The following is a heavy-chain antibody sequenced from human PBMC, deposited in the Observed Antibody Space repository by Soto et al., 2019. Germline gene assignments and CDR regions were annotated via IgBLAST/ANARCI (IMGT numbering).Heavy chain of an antibody. J-gene: IGHJ6*02. V-gene: IGHV3-30*18. CDR1: GLTFSSYG. CDR3: AKARPRIAVAATGSYYYGVDV. Sequence: PGGSLRLSCAASGLTFSSYGMHWVRQAPGKGLEWVAVISHDGSIRYNADSVKGRFTISRDNSKNTLYLQMNSLRAEDTAVYYCAKARPRIAVAATGSYYYGVDVWGQGTTVTVSS. D-gene: IGHD6-19*01. CDR2: ISHDGSIR.